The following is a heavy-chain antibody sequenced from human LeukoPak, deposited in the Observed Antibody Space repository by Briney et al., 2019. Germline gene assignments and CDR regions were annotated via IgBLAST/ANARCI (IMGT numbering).Heavy chain of an antibody. CDR3: ARGEPSDY. V-gene: IGHV4-59*01. CDR2: IYYSGST. J-gene: IGHJ4*02. D-gene: IGHD1-14*01. Sequence: PSETLPLTCTVSGGSISSYYWSWIRQPPGKGLEWIGYIYYSGSTNYNPSLKSRVTISVDTSKNQFSLKLSSVTAADTAVYYCARGEPSDYWGQGTLVTVSS. CDR1: GGSISSYY.